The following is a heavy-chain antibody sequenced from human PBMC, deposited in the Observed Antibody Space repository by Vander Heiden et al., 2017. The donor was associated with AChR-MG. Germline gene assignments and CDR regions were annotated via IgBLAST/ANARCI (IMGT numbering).Heavy chain of an antibody. CDR2: FDPSDSHT. CDR1: GYSFTSYW. CDR3: ARLFSPRNCFDP. Sequence: EVQLVQSGAEVKKPGESLRLSCKVSGYSFTSYWISWVRQMPGKSLEWMGRFDPSDSHTNYSPSFQGHVTISADKSIDTAYLQRDSLKASDTAMYCCARLFSPRNCFDPWGQGTLVIVSS. J-gene: IGHJ5*02. V-gene: IGHV5-10-1*03.